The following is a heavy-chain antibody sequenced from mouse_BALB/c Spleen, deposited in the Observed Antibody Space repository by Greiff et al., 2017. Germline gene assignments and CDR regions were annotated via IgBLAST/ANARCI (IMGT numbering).Heavy chain of an antibody. V-gene: IGHV5-6-3*01. Sequence: EVKLVESGGGLVQPGGSLKLSCAASGFTFSSYGMSWVRQTPDKRLELVATINSNGGSTYYPDSVKGRFTISRDNAKNTLYLQMSSLKSEDTAMYYCAREYYGSSYGYFDYWGQGTTLTVSS. D-gene: IGHD1-1*01. CDR3: AREYYGSSYGYFDY. CDR2: INSNGGST. J-gene: IGHJ2*01. CDR1: GFTFSSYG.